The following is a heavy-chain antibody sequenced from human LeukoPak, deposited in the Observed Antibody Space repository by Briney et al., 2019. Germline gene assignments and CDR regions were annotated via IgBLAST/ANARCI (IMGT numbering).Heavy chain of an antibody. D-gene: IGHD6-13*01. CDR3: ARDLRYSSSWYVRCFDY. V-gene: IGHV1-18*01. J-gene: IGHJ4*02. Sequence: ASVKVSCKASGYTFTSYGISWVRQAPGQGLEWMGWISAYNGNTTYAQKLQGRVTMTTDTSTSTAYMELRSLRSDDTAVYYCARDLRYSSSWYVRCFDYWGQGTLVTVSS. CDR1: GYTFTSYG. CDR2: ISAYNGNT.